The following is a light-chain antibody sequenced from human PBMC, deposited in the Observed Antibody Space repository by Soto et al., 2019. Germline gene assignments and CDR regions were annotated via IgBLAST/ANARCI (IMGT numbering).Light chain of an antibody. V-gene: IGKV3-20*01. Sequence: EIVLTQSPDTLSLSPGERATLSCRASQSVSSSYLAWYQQKPGQAPRLLISGASGRATGIPGRFSSGGSETDFTLTISRLEPEDFAVYYCQHYGTSWWTFGQGTKVDIK. CDR3: QHYGTSWWT. J-gene: IGKJ1*01. CDR1: QSVSSSY. CDR2: GAS.